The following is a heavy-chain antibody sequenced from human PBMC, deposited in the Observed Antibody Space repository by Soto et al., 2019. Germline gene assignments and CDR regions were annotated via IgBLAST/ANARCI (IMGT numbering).Heavy chain of an antibody. J-gene: IGHJ4*02. CDR3: ARDGRAATLYYFDY. CDR2: IIPIFGTA. V-gene: IGHV1-69*12. Sequence: QVQLVQSGAEVKKPGSSVKVSCKASGGTFSSYAISWVRQAPGQGLEWMGGIIPIFGTANYAQKFQGRVTITADESTSTAYMELSSLRSEDTAVYYCARDGRAATLYYFDYWGQGTLVTVSS. CDR1: GGTFSSYA.